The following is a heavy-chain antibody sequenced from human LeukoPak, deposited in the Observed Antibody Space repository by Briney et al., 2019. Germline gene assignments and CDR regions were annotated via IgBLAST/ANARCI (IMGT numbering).Heavy chain of an antibody. CDR3: ARWYYYDSSGGPFDY. Sequence: GGSLRLSCAASGFTFSSYAMSWVRQAPGKGLEWVSAISGSGGSTYYADSVKGRFTISRDNSKNTLYLQMNSLRAEDTALYHCARWYYYDSSGGPFDYWGQGTLVTVSS. D-gene: IGHD3-22*01. CDR1: GFTFSSYA. J-gene: IGHJ4*02. V-gene: IGHV3-23*01. CDR2: ISGSGGST.